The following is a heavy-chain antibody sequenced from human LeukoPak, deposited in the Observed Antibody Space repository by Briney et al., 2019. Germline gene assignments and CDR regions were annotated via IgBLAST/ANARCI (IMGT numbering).Heavy chain of an antibody. D-gene: IGHD3-3*01. V-gene: IGHV4-30-2*01. CDR3: ARDPAIFGVGNYDY. Sequence: PSETLSLTCTVSGGSISSGGYYWSWIRQPPGKGLEWIGYIYHSGSTYYNPSLKSRVTISVDRSKNQFSLKLSSVTAADTAVYYCARDPAIFGVGNYDYWGQGTLVTVSS. J-gene: IGHJ4*02. CDR1: GGSISSGGYY. CDR2: IYHSGST.